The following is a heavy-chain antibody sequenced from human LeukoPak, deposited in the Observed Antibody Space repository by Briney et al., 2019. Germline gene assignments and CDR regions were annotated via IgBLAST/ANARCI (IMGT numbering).Heavy chain of an antibody. Sequence: GGSLRLSCAASGFTFSSYSMNWVRQAPGKGLEWDSSISSSSSYIYYADSVKGRFTISRDNAKNSLYLQMNSLRAEDTAVYYCARGRVYGDYVFDYWGQGTLVTVSS. D-gene: IGHD4-17*01. CDR2: ISSSSSYI. CDR1: GFTFSSYS. J-gene: IGHJ4*02. CDR3: ARGRVYGDYVFDY. V-gene: IGHV3-21*01.